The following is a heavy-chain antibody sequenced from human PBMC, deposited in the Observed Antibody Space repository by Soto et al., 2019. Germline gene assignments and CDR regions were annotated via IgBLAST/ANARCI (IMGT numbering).Heavy chain of an antibody. V-gene: IGHV1-18*01. J-gene: IGHJ4*02. CDR3: AREAFDADYIDF. D-gene: IGHD3-10*01. CDR1: GYIFSSHG. CDR2: ISAYNGDR. Sequence: QVHLVQSGAEVKKPGASVKVSCKASGYIFSSHGISWVRQAPGRGLEWMAWISAYNGDRNYAETLQGRVTVTTDTSTNTAYMKLRSLRSDDTAVYYCAREAFDADYIDFWGQGTLVTVSS.